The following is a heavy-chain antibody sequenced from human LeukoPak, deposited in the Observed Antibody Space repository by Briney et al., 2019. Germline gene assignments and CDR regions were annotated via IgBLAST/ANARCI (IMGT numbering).Heavy chain of an antibody. CDR1: GGSFSGYY. D-gene: IGHD3-16*01. CDR2: INHSGST. V-gene: IGHV4-34*01. CDR3: AKIPYDYVGDRYFDL. Sequence: SETLSLTCAVYGGSFSGYYWSWIRQPPGKGLEWIGEINHSGSTNYNPSLKSRVTISVDTSKNQFSLKLSSVTAADTAVYYCAKIPYDYVGDRYFDLWGRGTLVTVSS. J-gene: IGHJ2*01.